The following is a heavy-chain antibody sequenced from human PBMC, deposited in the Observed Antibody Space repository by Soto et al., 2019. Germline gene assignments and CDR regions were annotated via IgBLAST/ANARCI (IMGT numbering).Heavy chain of an antibody. Sequence: QVQLVQSAAEVKKPGASVKVSCKASGYSFTSYGISWVRQAPGQGPVWMGWISGHNGNTNHPQSLLVRVTMTTDTSRNTSYMELRSLRSDDTAVYYCARHRFNYYDDTVYYYFDYWGQGTLVTVSS. J-gene: IGHJ4*02. V-gene: IGHV1-18*04. CDR1: GYSFTSYG. CDR2: ISGHNGNT. CDR3: ARHRFNYYDDTVYYYFDY. D-gene: IGHD3-22*01.